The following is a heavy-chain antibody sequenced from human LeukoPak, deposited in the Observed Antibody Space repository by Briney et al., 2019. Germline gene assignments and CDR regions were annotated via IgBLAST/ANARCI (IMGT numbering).Heavy chain of an antibody. CDR1: GFTFSDHS. Sequence: GGSLRLSCVASGFTFSDHSMMWVRQAPGKGLEWVSSISSSSSYIYYADSVKGRFTISRDNAKNSLYLQMNSLRAEDTAVYYCARESRQWELLSYYYGMDVWGQGTTVTVSS. D-gene: IGHD1-26*01. V-gene: IGHV3-21*04. J-gene: IGHJ6*02. CDR3: ARESRQWELLSYYYGMDV. CDR2: ISSSSSYI.